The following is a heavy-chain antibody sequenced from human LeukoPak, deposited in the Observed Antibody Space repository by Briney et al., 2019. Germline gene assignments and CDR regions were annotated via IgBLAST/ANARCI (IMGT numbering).Heavy chain of an antibody. CDR2: IYTSGST. CDR1: GGSISSGSYY. D-gene: IGHD2-2*01. V-gene: IGHV4-61*02. J-gene: IGHJ3*02. CDR3: ASVVLPAAIIDAFDI. Sequence: SETLSLTCTVSGGSISSGSYYWSWIRQPAGKGLEWIGRIYTSGSTNYNPSLKSRVTISVDTSKNQFSLKLSSVTAADTAVYYCASVVLPAAIIDAFDIWGQGTMVTVSS.